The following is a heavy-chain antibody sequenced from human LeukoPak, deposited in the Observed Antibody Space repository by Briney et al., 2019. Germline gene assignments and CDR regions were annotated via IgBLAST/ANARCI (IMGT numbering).Heavy chain of an antibody. Sequence: SETLSLTCTVSGGSISSYYWSWIRQPPGKGLEWIGYIYYSGSTNYNPSLKSRVTISVDTSKNQFSLKLSSVTAADTAVYYCARRRPHYYDSSGLGWYFDLWGRGTLVTVSS. V-gene: IGHV4-59*08. J-gene: IGHJ2*01. CDR2: IYYSGST. D-gene: IGHD3-22*01. CDR3: ARRRPHYYDSSGLGWYFDL. CDR1: GGSISSYY.